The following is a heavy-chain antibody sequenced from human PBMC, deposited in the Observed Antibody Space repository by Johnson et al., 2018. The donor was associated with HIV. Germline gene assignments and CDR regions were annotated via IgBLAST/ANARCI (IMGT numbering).Heavy chain of an antibody. J-gene: IGHJ3*02. V-gene: IGHV3-7*01. CDR3: AKRLALLGFGESDAFDI. Sequence: VQLVESGGGLVKPGGSLRLSCAASGFTFSDYYMSWIRQAPGKGLEWVANINQDGSEKYYVDSVKGRFTISRDNAKNSLYLQMNSLRAEDPAVYYCAKRLALLGFGESDAFDIWGQGKMVTVSA. CDR2: INQDGSEK. CDR1: GFTFSDYY. D-gene: IGHD3-10*01.